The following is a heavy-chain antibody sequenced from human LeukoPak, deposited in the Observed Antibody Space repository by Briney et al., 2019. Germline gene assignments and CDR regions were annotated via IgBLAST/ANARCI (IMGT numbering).Heavy chain of an antibody. CDR2: ISWNSGSI. CDR3: AKGEYYYDSSGYPIDY. V-gene: IGHV3-9*01. J-gene: IGHJ4*02. Sequence: PGRSLRLSCAASGFTFDDYAMHWVRQAPGKGLEWVSGISWNSGSIGYADSVKGRFTICRGNAKNSLYLQMNSLRAEDTALYYCAKGEYYYDSSGYPIDYWGQGTLVTVSS. CDR1: GFTFDDYA. D-gene: IGHD3-22*01.